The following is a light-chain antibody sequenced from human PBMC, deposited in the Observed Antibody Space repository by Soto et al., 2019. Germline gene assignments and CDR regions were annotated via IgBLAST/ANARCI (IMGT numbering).Light chain of an antibody. CDR1: QSISSW. CDR3: HQYNSYSPLP. CDR2: KAS. Sequence: DIQMTQSPSTLSASVGDRVTITCRASQSISSWLAWYQQKPGKAPKLLIYKASSLESGVPSRFSGSGSGTEFTLTISSLQPDDFATYYCHQYNSYSPLPFGGGPKLDIK. V-gene: IGKV1-5*03. J-gene: IGKJ4*01.